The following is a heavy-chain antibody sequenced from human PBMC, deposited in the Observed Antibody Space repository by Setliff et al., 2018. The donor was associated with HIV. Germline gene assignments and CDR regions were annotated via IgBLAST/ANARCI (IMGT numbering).Heavy chain of an antibody. Sequence: SVKVSCKASGGSLKTYPINWVRQAPGQGLEWMGGFIPMLRTTAYAQKFQGRITTTTDESTNTAYMELRSLKSDDTAVYYCARGKTWLRFLDYWGQGTLVTVSS. J-gene: IGHJ4*02. D-gene: IGHD5-12*01. CDR1: GGSLKTYP. V-gene: IGHV1-69*16. CDR3: ARGKTWLRFLDY. CDR2: FIPMLRTT.